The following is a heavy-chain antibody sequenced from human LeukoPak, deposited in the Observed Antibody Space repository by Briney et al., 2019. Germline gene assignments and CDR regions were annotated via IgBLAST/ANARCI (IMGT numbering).Heavy chain of an antibody. Sequence: PSQTLSLTCAISGDSVSSNSAAWNWIRQSPSSGLEWLGRTFYRSKWNNDYAVSVKGRITINPDTSKNHFYLQLNSVTPEDTAVYYCARDRSFGYGSHFDYWGQGTLVTVSS. J-gene: IGHJ4*02. CDR3: ARDRSFGYGSHFDY. CDR2: TFYRSKWNN. CDR1: GDSVSSNSAA. V-gene: IGHV6-1*01. D-gene: IGHD5-18*01.